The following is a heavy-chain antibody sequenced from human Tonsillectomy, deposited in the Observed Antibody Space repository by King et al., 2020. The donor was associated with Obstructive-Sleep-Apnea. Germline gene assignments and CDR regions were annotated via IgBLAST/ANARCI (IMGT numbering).Heavy chain of an antibody. CDR1: GFTFSSYW. CDR3: ARVLLWFGELTY. J-gene: IGHJ4*02. V-gene: IGHV3-7*01. CDR2: LKQDGSEK. D-gene: IGHD3-10*01. Sequence: VQLVESGGALVQPGGSLRLSCATSGFTFSSYWMTWVRQAPGKGLEWVANLKQDGSEKYYADSVKGRFIISRDNAQNSLYLQMDRLGAGDTAVYYCARVLLWFGELTYWGQGTLVTVSS.